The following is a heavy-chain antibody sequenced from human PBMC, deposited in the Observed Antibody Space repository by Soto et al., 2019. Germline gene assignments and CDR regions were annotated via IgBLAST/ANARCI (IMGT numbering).Heavy chain of an antibody. Sequence: GGSLRLSCAASGFTFSSYAMHWVRQAPGKGLEWVAVISYDGSNKYYADSVKGRFTISRDNSKNTLYLQMNSLRAEDTVVYYCARDRLRYNWNDFPYYYYGMDVWGQGTTVTVSS. D-gene: IGHD1-1*01. V-gene: IGHV3-30-3*01. CDR3: ARDRLRYNWNDFPYYYYGMDV. CDR2: ISYDGSNK. CDR1: GFTFSSYA. J-gene: IGHJ6*02.